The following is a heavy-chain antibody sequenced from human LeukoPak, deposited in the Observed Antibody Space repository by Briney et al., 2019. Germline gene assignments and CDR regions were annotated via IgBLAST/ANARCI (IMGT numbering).Heavy chain of an antibody. Sequence: PGGSLRLSCAASGFTVSSNYMSWVRQPPGKGLEWVSLIYSGGSTYYADSVKGRFTISRDNSKNTVYLQMNSLRAEDTAVYFCARDWGVEARPGYMDVWGKGTTVTVSS. J-gene: IGHJ6*03. CDR2: IYSGGST. CDR3: ARDWGVEARPGYMDV. V-gene: IGHV3-53*01. D-gene: IGHD6-6*01. CDR1: GFTVSSNY.